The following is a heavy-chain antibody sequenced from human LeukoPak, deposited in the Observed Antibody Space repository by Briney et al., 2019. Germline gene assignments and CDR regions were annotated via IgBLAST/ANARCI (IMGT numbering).Heavy chain of an antibody. J-gene: IGHJ4*02. CDR3: ARDPPGVRYGRPIFDF. Sequence: GASVKVSCKASGYTFTDYYMHWVRQAPGQGLEWMGWINPNSGGTNYAQKFQGRVTMTRDKSISTAYMELYGLRSDDTAVYYCARDPPGVRYGRPIFDFWGQGTLVTVSS. D-gene: IGHD2-8*01. CDR1: GYTFTDYY. CDR2: INPNSGGT. V-gene: IGHV1-2*02.